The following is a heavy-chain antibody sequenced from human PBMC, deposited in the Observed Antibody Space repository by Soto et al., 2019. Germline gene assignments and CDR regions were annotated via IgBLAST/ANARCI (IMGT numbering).Heavy chain of an antibody. CDR2: IDHSGSS. CDR1: GGSFSGYY. J-gene: IGHJ6*03. D-gene: IGHD3-3*01. CDR3: ARGQGVPITVPADDFWRLGRYYDMDV. Sequence: QVQLQQGGAGLLKPSDTLSLTCGVYGGSFSGYYWNWIRQPPGKGLEWIGEIDHSGSSNFNPFLKSLVTISVDTSKNQFSLKLYSMTAADTAVYFCARGQGVPITVPADDFWRLGRYYDMDVWGKGTPVTVSS. V-gene: IGHV4-34*01.